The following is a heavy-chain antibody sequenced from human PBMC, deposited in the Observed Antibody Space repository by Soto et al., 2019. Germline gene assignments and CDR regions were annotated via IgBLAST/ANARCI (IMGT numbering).Heavy chain of an antibody. D-gene: IGHD3-3*01. J-gene: IGHJ4*02. CDR2: IYYSGST. CDR1: GGSISSYY. CDR3: ARERVYDFWSGYYHYFDY. V-gene: IGHV4-59*01. Sequence: SETLSLTCTVSGGSISSYYWSWIRQPPGKGLEWIGYIYYSGSTNYNPSPKSRVTISVDTSKNQFSLKLSSVTAADTAVYYCARERVYDFWSGYYHYFDYWGQGTLVTVLL.